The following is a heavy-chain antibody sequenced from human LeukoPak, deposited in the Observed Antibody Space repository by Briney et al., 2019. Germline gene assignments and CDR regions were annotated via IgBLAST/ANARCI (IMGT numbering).Heavy chain of an antibody. CDR2: ISHSGST. CDR3: ARVEDIVVVPAANYFDY. V-gene: IGHV4-34*01. J-gene: IGHJ4*02. D-gene: IGHD2-2*01. CDR1: GGSFSGYY. Sequence: SETLSLTCAVYGGSFSGYYWSWIRQPPGKGLEWIGEISHSGSTNYNPSLKSRVTISVDTSKNQFSLKLSSVTAADTAVYYCARVEDIVVVPAANYFDYWGQGTLVTVSS.